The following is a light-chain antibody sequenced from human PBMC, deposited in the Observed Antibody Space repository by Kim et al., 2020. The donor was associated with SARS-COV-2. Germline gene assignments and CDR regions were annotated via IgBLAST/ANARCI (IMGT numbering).Light chain of an antibody. Sequence: QSVLTQPSSASGTPGQRLTISCSGSSSNIGTNIVSWYQQLPRTAPKLLIYNDNERPAGVPYRFSGSRSGTSASLAISWLQSDDEADYYCATWDESLMSFVFGTGTKVAVL. CDR3: ATWDESLMSFV. CDR2: NDN. CDR1: SSNIGTNI. V-gene: IGLV1-44*01. J-gene: IGLJ1*01.